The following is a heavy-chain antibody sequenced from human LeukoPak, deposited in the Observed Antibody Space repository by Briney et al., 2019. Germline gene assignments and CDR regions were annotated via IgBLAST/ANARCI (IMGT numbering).Heavy chain of an antibody. CDR3: AREGGSYQESIDY. V-gene: IGHV3-33*01. Sequence: QTGRSLRLSCAASGFTFSSYGMHWVRQAPGKGLEWVAVIWYDGSNKYYADSVKGRFTISRDNSKNTLYLQMNSLRAEDTAVYYCAREGGSYQESIDYWGQGTLVTVSS. D-gene: IGHD1-26*01. J-gene: IGHJ4*02. CDR2: IWYDGSNK. CDR1: GFTFSSYG.